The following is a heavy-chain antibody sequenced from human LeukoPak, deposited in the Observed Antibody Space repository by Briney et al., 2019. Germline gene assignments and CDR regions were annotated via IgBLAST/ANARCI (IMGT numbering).Heavy chain of an antibody. Sequence: ASVKVSCKASGYTFTSYYMHWVRQAPGQGLEWMGIINPSGGSTSYAQKFQGRVTMTRDTSTSTVYMELSSLRSEDTAVYYCARGGYSYGLYYYYGMDVWGQGTTVTVSS. CDR3: ARGGYSYGLYYYYGMDV. CDR1: GYTFTSYY. V-gene: IGHV1-46*01. D-gene: IGHD5-18*01. J-gene: IGHJ6*02. CDR2: INPSGGST.